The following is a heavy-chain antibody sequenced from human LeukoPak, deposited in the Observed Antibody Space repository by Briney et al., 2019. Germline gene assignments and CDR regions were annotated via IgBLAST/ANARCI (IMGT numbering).Heavy chain of an antibody. CDR3: AGITMVRGIPHDAFDI. CDR2: IYTCGST. J-gene: IGHJ3*02. CDR1: WASISSASYY. D-gene: IGHD3-10*01. V-gene: IGHV4-61*02. Sequence: SQTLSLTCTVSWASISSASYYWSWIRQPAGKGLEWIGRIYTCGSTNYNPSLTSRITISVDMSKTQFSLKLSSVTAADTAVYYCAGITMVRGIPHDAFDIWGQGTMVTVSS.